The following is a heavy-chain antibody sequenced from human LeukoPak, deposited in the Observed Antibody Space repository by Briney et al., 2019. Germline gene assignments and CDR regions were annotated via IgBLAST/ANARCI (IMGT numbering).Heavy chain of an antibody. CDR2: IYPGDSDT. V-gene: IGHV5-51*01. J-gene: IGHJ3*02. Sequence: GESLKISCNGSKDTFDNYWIGWVRQMPGKGLEWMGIIYPGDSDTRYSPSFQGQVTISADKSISTAYLQWSSLKASDTAMYYCARSSPYPGSYYNVIITPPGFEAFDIWGQGTMVTVSS. D-gene: IGHD3-10*01. CDR1: KDTFDNYW. CDR3: ARSSPYPGSYYNVIITPPGFEAFDI.